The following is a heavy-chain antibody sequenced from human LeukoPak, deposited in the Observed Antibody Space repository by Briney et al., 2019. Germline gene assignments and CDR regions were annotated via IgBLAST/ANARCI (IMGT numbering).Heavy chain of an antibody. J-gene: IGHJ4*02. CDR1: GGSFSGYY. Sequence: SETLSLTCAVYGGSFSGYYWSWIRQPPGKGLEWIGEINHSGSTNYIPSLKSRVTISVDTSKNQFSLKLSSVTAADTAVYYCARGVPLRYFDWLRSARYYFDYWGQGTLVTVSS. CDR3: ARGVPLRYFDWLRSARYYFDY. V-gene: IGHV4-34*01. CDR2: INHSGST. D-gene: IGHD3-9*01.